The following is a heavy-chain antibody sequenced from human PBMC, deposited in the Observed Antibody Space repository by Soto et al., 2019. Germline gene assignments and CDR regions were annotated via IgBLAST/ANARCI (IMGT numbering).Heavy chain of an antibody. J-gene: IGHJ4*02. D-gene: IGHD2-15*01. CDR2: IKQDGSEK. Sequence: GGSLRLSCAASGFTFSSYWMSWVRQAPGKGLEWVANIKQDGSEKYYVDSVKGRFTISRDNAKNSLYLQMNSLRAEDTAVYYCAREHAIVVVVAATEFDYWGQGTLVTVSS. CDR3: AREHAIVVVVAATEFDY. CDR1: GFTFSSYW. V-gene: IGHV3-7*01.